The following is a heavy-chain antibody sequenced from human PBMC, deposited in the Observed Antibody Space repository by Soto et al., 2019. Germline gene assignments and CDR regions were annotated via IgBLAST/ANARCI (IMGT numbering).Heavy chain of an antibody. D-gene: IGHD6-19*01. CDR1: GGSVTSAGYF. J-gene: IGHJ6*02. Sequence: PSETLALTCTVSGGSVTSAGYFWTWLRQPPGKGLEWIGHINYSGTTNFNPSLKGRVTMSVDTSKNKFFLRLSSVTATDTAVYFCARDARAVTRRVYALDVWGQGTKVTVSS. V-gene: IGHV4-61*08. CDR3: ARDARAVTRRVYALDV. CDR2: INYSGTT.